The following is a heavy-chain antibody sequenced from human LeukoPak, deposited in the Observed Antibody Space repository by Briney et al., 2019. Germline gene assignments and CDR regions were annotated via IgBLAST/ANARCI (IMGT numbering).Heavy chain of an antibody. CDR1: GYSISSGYY. V-gene: IGHV4-38-2*02. CDR3: ARGGWELLRYFDY. Sequence: PSETLSLTCTVSGYSISSGYYWGWIRQPPGKGLEWIGSIYHSGSTYYNPSLKSRVTISVDTSKNQFSLKLSSVTAADTAVYYCARGGWELLRYFDYWGQRTLVTVSS. D-gene: IGHD1-26*01. J-gene: IGHJ4*02. CDR2: IYHSGST.